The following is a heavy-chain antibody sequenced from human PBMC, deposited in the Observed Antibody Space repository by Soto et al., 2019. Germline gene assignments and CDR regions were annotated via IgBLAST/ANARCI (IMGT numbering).Heavy chain of an antibody. CDR2: IYYSGST. D-gene: IGHD3-16*02. CDR1: GGSISSGGYY. J-gene: IGHJ3*02. Sequence: SETLSLTCTVSGGSISSGGYYWSWIRRHPGKGLEWIGYIYYSGSTYYNPSLKSRVTISVDTSKNQFSLKLSSVTAADTAVYYCASCLGELSPFAFDIWGQGTMVTVSS. V-gene: IGHV4-31*03. CDR3: ASCLGELSPFAFDI.